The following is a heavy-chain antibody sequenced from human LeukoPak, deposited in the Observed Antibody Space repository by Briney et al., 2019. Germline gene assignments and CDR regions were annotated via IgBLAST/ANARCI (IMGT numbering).Heavy chain of an antibody. CDR2: IYTSGST. V-gene: IGHV4-4*07. J-gene: IGHJ4*02. Sequence: SETLSLTCTVSGGSISSYYWSWIRQPAGKGLEWIGRIYTSGSTNYNPSLKSRVTISVDTSKNQFSLKLSSVTAADTAVYYCASSFTYYYGSGSRSVDYWGQGTLVTVSS. D-gene: IGHD3-10*01. CDR3: ASSFTYYYGSGSRSVDY. CDR1: GGSISSYY.